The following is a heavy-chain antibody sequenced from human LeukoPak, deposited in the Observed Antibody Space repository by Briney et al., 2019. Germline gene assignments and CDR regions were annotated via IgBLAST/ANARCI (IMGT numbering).Heavy chain of an antibody. CDR2: INPNTGDT. Sequence: GASVKVSCKASGYTFTAFYMHWVRQAPGQGPEWMGRINPNTGDTIYAQKFQGRVTMARDTSISTAYMEVSRLRSDDTAMYYCASDKGLQGSSGMFDCWGQGTLVTVSS. J-gene: IGHJ4*02. CDR3: ASDKGLQGSSGMFDC. CDR1: GYTFTAFY. D-gene: IGHD6-19*01. V-gene: IGHV1-2*06.